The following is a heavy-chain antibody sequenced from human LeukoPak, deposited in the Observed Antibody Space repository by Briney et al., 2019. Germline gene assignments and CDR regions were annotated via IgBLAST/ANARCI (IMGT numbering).Heavy chain of an antibody. V-gene: IGHV3-23*01. CDR1: GFTFSSYA. J-gene: IGHJ4*02. CDR3: AKDLPNWNYRGGDS. Sequence: GGSLRLSCAASGFTFSSYAMNWVRQAPGKGLEWVSAISSSGSNTYYADSVKGRFTISRDNSKNTLYLQMRSLRAEDTAVYYCAKDLPNWNYRGGDSWGQGTLVTVSS. D-gene: IGHD1-7*01. CDR2: ISSSGSNT.